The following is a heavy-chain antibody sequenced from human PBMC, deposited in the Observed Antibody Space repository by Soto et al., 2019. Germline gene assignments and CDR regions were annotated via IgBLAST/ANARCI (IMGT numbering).Heavy chain of an antibody. V-gene: IGHV4-59*01. D-gene: IGHD2-15*01. CDR2: ISYTGST. Sequence: SETLSLTCTVSGGSINTFYWSWVRQPAGKGLEWIGYISYTGSTHYNPSLKSRVTISADTSKNQFSLKLSSVTTADTALYYCAREGVAAPYYYYGMDVWGQGSTVTVSS. J-gene: IGHJ6*02. CDR3: AREGVAAPYYYYGMDV. CDR1: GGSINTFY.